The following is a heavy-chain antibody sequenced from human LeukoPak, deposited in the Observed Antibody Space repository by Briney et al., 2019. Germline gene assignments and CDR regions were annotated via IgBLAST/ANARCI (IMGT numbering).Heavy chain of an antibody. CDR2: IIPIFGTA. D-gene: IGHD6-6*01. CDR3: ARDRQIAARPFYGMDV. J-gene: IGHJ6*02. CDR1: GGTFSSYA. V-gene: IGHV1-69*13. Sequence: SVKVSCKASGGTFSSYAISWVRQAPGQGLEWMGGIIPIFGTANYAQKFQGRVTITADESTSTAYMELSSLRSEDTAVYYCARDRQIAARPFYGMDVWGQGTTVTVS.